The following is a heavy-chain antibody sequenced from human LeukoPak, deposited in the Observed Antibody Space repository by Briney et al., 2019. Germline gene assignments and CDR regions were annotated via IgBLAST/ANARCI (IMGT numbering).Heavy chain of an antibody. CDR3: ATYRQVLLPFES. V-gene: IGHV3-23*01. CDR1: GFAFSSYT. CDR2: IFPSGGEI. Sequence: GGSLRLSCAASGFAFSSYTMSWVRQPPGKGLEWVSSIFPSGGEIHYADSVRGRFTISRDNSKSTLSLQMNSLRAEDTAIYYCATYRQVLLPFESWGQGTLVTVSS. J-gene: IGHJ4*02. D-gene: IGHD2-8*02.